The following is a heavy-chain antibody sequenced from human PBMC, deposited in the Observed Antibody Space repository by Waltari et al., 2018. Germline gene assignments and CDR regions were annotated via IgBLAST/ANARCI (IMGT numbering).Heavy chain of an antibody. CDR3: AAIAAAVSDY. J-gene: IGHJ4*02. D-gene: IGHD6-13*01. CDR1: VDPATGYS. Sequence: QVQLVQAGAEVRKPGASVTDSCKASVDPATGYSMNWVRLAPGQGLEWIGWINPNSGGTNYAQKFQGRVTMTRDTTISTAYMELSRLRSDDTAVYYCAAIAAAVSDYWGQGTLVTVSS. V-gene: IGHV1-2*02. CDR2: INPNSGGT.